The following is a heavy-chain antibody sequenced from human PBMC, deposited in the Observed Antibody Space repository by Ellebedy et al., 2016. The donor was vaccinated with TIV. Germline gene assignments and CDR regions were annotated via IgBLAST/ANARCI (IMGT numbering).Heavy chain of an antibody. CDR2: ISYDGSNK. CDR1: RFNFSSYA. D-gene: IGHD3-22*01. Sequence: GESLKISCAASRFNFSSYAMHWVRQAPGKGLEWVAVISYDGSNKYYADSVKGRFTISRDNSKNTVYLQMNSLRAEDTAVYYCARSGPYDSSGYYYPTQNWGQGTRVTVSS. V-gene: IGHV3-30-3*01. J-gene: IGHJ4*02. CDR3: ARSGPYDSSGYYYPTQN.